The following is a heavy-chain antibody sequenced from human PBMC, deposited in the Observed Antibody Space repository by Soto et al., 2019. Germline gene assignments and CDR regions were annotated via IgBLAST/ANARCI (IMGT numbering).Heavy chain of an antibody. CDR2: ISYDGSNK. D-gene: IGHD3-22*01. V-gene: IGHV3-30*18. CDR3: AKDRDDSSGYLDY. J-gene: IGHJ4*02. Sequence: QVQLVESGGGVVQPGRSLRLSCAASGFTFTSYGMHWVRQAPGKGLEWVAIISYDGSNKYYADSVKGRFTISRDNSKNTLYLQMKSLRAEDTAVYYCAKDRDDSSGYLDYWGQGTLVTVSS. CDR1: GFTFTSYG.